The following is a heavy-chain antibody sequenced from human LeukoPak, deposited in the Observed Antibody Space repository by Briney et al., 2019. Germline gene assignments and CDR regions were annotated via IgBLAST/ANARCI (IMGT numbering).Heavy chain of an antibody. CDR1: GFIFSNYA. J-gene: IGHJ4*02. CDR3: ARVPGEMGATLAYLDY. CDR2: ISGSDGAT. V-gene: IGHV3-23*01. Sequence: GGSLRLSCAASGFIFSNYAMTWVRQAPGKGLEWVSTISGSDGATYYADSVKGRFTISRDNSKNTLYLQMNSLRAEDTAVYYCARVPGEMGATLAYLDYWGQGTLVFVSS. D-gene: IGHD1-26*01.